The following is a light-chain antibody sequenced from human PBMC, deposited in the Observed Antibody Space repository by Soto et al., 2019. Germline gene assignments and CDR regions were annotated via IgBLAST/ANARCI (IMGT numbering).Light chain of an antibody. Sequence: QSVLTQPASVSGSPGQSITISCTGTSSDIGGYNYVSWYQQHPGKAPKLMIYDVSNRPSGVSSRFSGSKPGNTASLTISGLQAEDEAVYYCCSYTTSSTYGFGTGTKVTVL. CDR3: CSYTTSSTYG. CDR1: SSDIGGYNY. CDR2: DVS. J-gene: IGLJ1*01. V-gene: IGLV2-14*01.